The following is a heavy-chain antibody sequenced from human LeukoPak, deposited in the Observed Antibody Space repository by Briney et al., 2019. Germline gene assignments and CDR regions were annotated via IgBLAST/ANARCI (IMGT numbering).Heavy chain of an antibody. D-gene: IGHD3-3*01. CDR2: IYYSGST. Sequence: SETLSLTCTVSGGSTSSSSYYWGWIRQPPGKGLEWIGSIYYSGSTYYNPSLKSRVTISVDTSKNQFSLKLSSVTAADTAVYYCARRYDFWSGYPPPLDYWGQGTLVTVSS. V-gene: IGHV4-39*07. CDR3: ARRYDFWSGYPPPLDY. CDR1: GGSTSSSSYY. J-gene: IGHJ4*02.